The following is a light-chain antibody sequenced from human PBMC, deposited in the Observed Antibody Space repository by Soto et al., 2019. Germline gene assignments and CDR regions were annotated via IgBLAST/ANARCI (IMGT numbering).Light chain of an antibody. V-gene: IGLV2-8*01. Sequence: QSVLTQTPSASGSPGQSVTISCTGTSSDIGGYDHVSWYQQHPGKAPKVVIYEVTKRPSGVPDRFSGSKAGNTASLTVFGLQAEDEADYYCSSFAGPVWVFGGGTKVTVL. CDR3: SSFAGPVWV. J-gene: IGLJ3*02. CDR2: EVT. CDR1: SSDIGGYDH.